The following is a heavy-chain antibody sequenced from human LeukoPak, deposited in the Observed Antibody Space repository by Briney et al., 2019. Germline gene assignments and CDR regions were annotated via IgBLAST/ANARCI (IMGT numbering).Heavy chain of an antibody. CDR2: IHSDGGAT. CDR3: SRDIVGATKFSHRGMDV. V-gene: IGHV3-74*01. J-gene: IGHJ6*02. Sequence: QSGGSLRLSCAASGFNFNLYWMNWVRQAPGKRLVWVSRIHSDGGATRYADSVKGRFTISRDNAKNTVYLQMNSLTAEDTAVYFCSRDIVGATKFSHRGMDVWGQGTTVTVSS. CDR1: GFNFNLYW. D-gene: IGHD1-26*01.